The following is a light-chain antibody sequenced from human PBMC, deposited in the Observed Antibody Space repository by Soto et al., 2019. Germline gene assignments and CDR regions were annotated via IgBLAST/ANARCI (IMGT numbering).Light chain of an antibody. V-gene: IGKV3-20*01. CDR3: QQYDTSPTWT. J-gene: IGKJ1*01. Sequence: EIVLTQSPGTLYLSPGERVTLSCRASQSVSSRYLAWYQQKPGQAPRLLIFGASKRVTGIPDRFTGSGSGADFTLTINSLEPEDFAVYYCQQYDTSPTWTFGQGTKVEIK. CDR1: QSVSSRY. CDR2: GAS.